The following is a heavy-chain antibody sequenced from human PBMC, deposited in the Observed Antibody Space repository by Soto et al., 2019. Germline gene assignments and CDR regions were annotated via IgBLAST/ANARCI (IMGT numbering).Heavy chain of an antibody. CDR2: IIPIFGTA. D-gene: IGHD6-13*01. CDR1: GGTFSSYA. J-gene: IGHJ5*02. CDR3: ARENIAAAGTGWFDP. V-gene: IGHV1-69*06. Sequence: ASVKVSCKASGGTFSSYAISWVRQAPGQGLEWMGGIIPIFGTANYAQKFQGRVRITADKSTSTAYMELSSLRSEDTAVYYCARENIAAAGTGWFDPWGQGTLVTVSS.